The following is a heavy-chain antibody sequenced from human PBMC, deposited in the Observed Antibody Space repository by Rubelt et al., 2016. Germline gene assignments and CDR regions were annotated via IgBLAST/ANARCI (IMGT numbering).Heavy chain of an antibody. CDR3: ARPRIQLWMFDY. J-gene: IGHJ4*02. Sequence: QLQLQESGPGLVKPSETLSLTCTVSGGSISSSSYYWGWIRQPPGKGLEWIGSIYYSGSTYYNPSLKSRVTISVDTSKNQFSLKLSSVTAADTAVYYCARPRIQLWMFDYWGQGTLVTVSS. V-gene: IGHV4-39*01. D-gene: IGHD5-18*01. CDR1: GGSISSSSYY. CDR2: IYYSGST.